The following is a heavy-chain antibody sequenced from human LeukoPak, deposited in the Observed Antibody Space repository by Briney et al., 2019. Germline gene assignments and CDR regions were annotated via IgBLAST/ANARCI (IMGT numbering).Heavy chain of an antibody. CDR3: ARDLSPYYDSSGYWPSGAFDI. V-gene: IGHV7-4-1*02. CDR2: INTNTGNP. D-gene: IGHD3-22*01. J-gene: IGHJ3*02. CDR1: GYSFIKYD. Sequence: ASVKVSCKASGYSFIKYDMNWVRQAPGQGLEWMGWINTNTGNPTYAQGFTGRFVFSLDTSVSTAYLQISSLKAEDTAVYYCARDLSPYYDSSGYWPSGAFDIWGQGTMVTVSS.